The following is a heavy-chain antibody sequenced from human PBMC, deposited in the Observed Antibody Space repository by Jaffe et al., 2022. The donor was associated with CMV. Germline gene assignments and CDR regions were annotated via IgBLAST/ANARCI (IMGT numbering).Heavy chain of an antibody. CDR3: AGYYGSGSYGWFDP. CDR1: GGSISSYY. J-gene: IGHJ5*02. CDR2: IYYSGST. D-gene: IGHD3-10*01. V-gene: IGHV4-59*01. Sequence: QVQLQESGPGLVKPSETLSLTCTVSGGSISSYYWSWIRQPPGKGLEWIGYIYYSGSTNYNPSLKSRVTISVDTSKNQFSLKLSSVTAADTAVYYCAGYYGSGSYGWFDPWGQGTLVTVSS.